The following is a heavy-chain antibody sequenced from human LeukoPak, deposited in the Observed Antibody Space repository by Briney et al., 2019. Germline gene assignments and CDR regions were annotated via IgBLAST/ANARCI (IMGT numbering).Heavy chain of an antibody. CDR3: ASNDYGDYVQVGFSAY. Sequence: SGTLSLTCAVSGGSISSSNWWSWVRQPPGKGLEWIGEIYHSGSTNYNPSLKSRVTISVDKSKNQFSLKLSSVTAADTAVYYCASNDYGDYVQVGFSAYWGQGTLVTVSS. CDR2: IYHSGST. V-gene: IGHV4-4*02. CDR1: GGSISSSNW. J-gene: IGHJ4*02. D-gene: IGHD4-17*01.